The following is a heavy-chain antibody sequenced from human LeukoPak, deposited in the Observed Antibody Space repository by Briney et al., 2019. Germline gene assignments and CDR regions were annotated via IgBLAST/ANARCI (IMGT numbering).Heavy chain of an antibody. CDR3: ARAGYSSSSVFDY. Sequence: PGWSVTLSCAASGFIFSNNGMNWVRQAAAKGLEWVSGISHNGDITYYADSVKSRFTISRDNAKNSLYLQMNTVRAEDTAVYYCARAGYSSSSVFDYWGQGTLVTVSS. J-gene: IGHJ4*02. CDR1: GFIFSNNG. V-gene: IGHV3-21*01. D-gene: IGHD6-6*01. CDR2: ISHNGDIT.